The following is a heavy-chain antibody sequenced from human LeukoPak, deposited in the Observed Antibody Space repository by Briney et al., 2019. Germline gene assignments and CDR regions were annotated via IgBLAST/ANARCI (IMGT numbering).Heavy chain of an antibody. Sequence: GGSLRLSCAASGITASNFDMMWVRQAPGKGLEWVANIKQDGSEKYYVDSVKGRFTISRDNAKNSLYLQMNSLRAEDTAVYYCARVLYDFWSGYYWYFDYWGQGTLVTVSS. J-gene: IGHJ4*02. V-gene: IGHV3-7*03. CDR1: GITASNFD. CDR2: IKQDGSEK. CDR3: ARVLYDFWSGYYWYFDY. D-gene: IGHD3-3*01.